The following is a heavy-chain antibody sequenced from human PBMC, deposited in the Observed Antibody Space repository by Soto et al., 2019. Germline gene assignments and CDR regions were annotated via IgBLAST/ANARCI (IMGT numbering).Heavy chain of an antibody. CDR2: IIPIFGTA. CDR3: ARIAFGGNSDY. CDR1: GGTFSSYA. J-gene: IGHJ4*02. D-gene: IGHD2-15*01. V-gene: IGHV1-69*13. Sequence: VASVKVSCKASGGTFSSYAISWARQAPGQGLEWMGGIIPIFGTANYAQKFQGRVTITADESTSTAYMELSSLRSEDTAVYYCARIAFGGNSDYWGQGTLVTVSS.